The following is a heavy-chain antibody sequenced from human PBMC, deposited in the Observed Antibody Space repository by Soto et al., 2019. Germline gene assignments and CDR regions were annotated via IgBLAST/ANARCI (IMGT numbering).Heavy chain of an antibody. CDR1: GFTFSSYE. V-gene: IGHV3-13*01. CDR3: GRALVVIRGYWYFDL. CDR2: IGTAGDT. D-gene: IGHD3-22*01. J-gene: IGHJ2*01. Sequence: GGSLRLSCAASGFTFSSYEMHWVRQATGKGLEWVSAIGTAGDTYYPGSVKGRFTISRENAKNSLYLQMNSLRAGDTTVYYCGRALVVIRGYWYFDLWGRGTLVTVSS.